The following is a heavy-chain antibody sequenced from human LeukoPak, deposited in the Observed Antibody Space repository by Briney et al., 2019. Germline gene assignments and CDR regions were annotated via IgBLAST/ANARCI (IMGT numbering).Heavy chain of an antibody. V-gene: IGHV3-21*01. J-gene: IGHJ5*02. D-gene: IGHD2-2*01. CDR3: ASETGYCSSTSCTQFWFDP. CDR1: GFTFSSYS. CDR2: ISSSSSYI. Sequence: GGSLRLSCAASGFTFSSYSMHWVRQAPGKGLEWVSSISSSSSYIYYADSVKGRFTISRDNAKNSLYLQMNSLTAEDTDVYYCASETGYCSSTSCTQFWFDPWGQGTLVTVSS.